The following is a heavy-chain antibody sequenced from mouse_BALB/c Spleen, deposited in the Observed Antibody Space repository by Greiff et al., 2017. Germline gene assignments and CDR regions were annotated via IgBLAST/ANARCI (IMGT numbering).Heavy chain of an antibody. CDR3: ARRGNQLGRGY. Sequence: EVKLMGSGGGLVQPGESLKLSCESNEYEFPSHDMSWVRKTPEKRLELVAAINSDGGSTYYPDTMERRFIISRDNTKKTLYLQMSSLRSEDTALYYCARRGNQLGRGYWGQGTTLTVSS. D-gene: IGHD4-1*02. CDR1: EYEFPSHD. CDR2: INSDGGST. J-gene: IGHJ2*01. V-gene: IGHV5-2*01.